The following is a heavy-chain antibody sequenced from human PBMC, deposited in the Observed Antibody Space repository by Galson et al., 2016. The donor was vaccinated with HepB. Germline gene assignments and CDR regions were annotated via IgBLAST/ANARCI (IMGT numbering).Heavy chain of an antibody. CDR1: GLIFSGSS. D-gene: IGHD4-17*01. J-gene: IGHJ4*02. Sequence: SLRLSCAASGLIFSGSSIHWVRQAAGQGLEWVGRIRRKDTNNATTFAASVNGRFTMSRDDSKNTAFLEMKSLKTEDTAVYYCAVMTKVTFFSYWGQGTLVTVSS. CDR3: AVMTKVTFFSY. V-gene: IGHV3-73*01. CDR2: IRRKDTNNAT.